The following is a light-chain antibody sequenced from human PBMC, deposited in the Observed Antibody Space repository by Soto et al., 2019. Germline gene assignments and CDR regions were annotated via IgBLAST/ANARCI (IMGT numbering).Light chain of an antibody. V-gene: IGLV1-40*01. CDR1: SSNIGAGYD. CDR2: GNS. Sequence: QSALTQPPSVNGAPGQRVTISYTGSSSNIGAGYDVHWYQQLPGTAPKLLIYGNSNRPSGVPDRFSGSKSGTSASLAITGLQAEDEADYYCQSYDSSLSVPLVFGTGTKVTVL. CDR3: QSYDSSLSVPLV. J-gene: IGLJ1*01.